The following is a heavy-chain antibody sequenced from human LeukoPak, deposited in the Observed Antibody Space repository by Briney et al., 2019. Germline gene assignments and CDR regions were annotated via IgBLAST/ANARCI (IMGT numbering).Heavy chain of an antibody. CDR1: GGSISSGDSY. D-gene: IGHD3-3*01. CDR2: IYYSGST. J-gene: IGHJ4*02. V-gene: IGHV4-30-4*01. Sequence: PSETLSLTCTVSGGSISSGDSYWSWIRQPPGKGLEWIGYIYYSGSTYYNPSLKSRVTISVDTSKNQFSLKLSSVTAADTAVYYCARSGVVTKGSGDYWGQGTLVTVSS. CDR3: ARSGVVTKGSGDY.